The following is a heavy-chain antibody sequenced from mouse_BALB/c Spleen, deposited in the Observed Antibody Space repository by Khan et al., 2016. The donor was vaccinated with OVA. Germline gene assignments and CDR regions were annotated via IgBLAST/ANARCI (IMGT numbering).Heavy chain of an antibody. J-gene: IGHJ3*01. D-gene: IGHD4-1*01. CDR2: IIRGGDYP. Sequence: EVQLVESGGDLVKPGGSLKLSCAASGFIFSSYSMSWVGQTPEKRLEWVATIIRGGDYPYYPDRLKGRFTISRDDAKNTLYLQMSSLKSEDTAMYYCASHLTGSFAYWGQGTLVTVSA. CDR1: GFIFSSYS. CDR3: ASHLTGSFAY. V-gene: IGHV5-6*01.